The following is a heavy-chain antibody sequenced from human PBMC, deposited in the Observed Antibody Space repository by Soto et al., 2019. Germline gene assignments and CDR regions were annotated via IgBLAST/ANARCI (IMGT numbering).Heavy chain of an antibody. CDR1: GFTFSSYG. J-gene: IGHJ4*02. Sequence: QVQLVESGGGVVQPGRSLRLSCAASGFTFSSYGMHWVRQAPGKGLEWVAVISYDGSNKYYADSVKGRFTISRDNSKNTLYLQMNSLRAEDTAVYYCAKVRCSSTSYYTSPLGYWGQGTLVTVSS. D-gene: IGHD2-2*02. V-gene: IGHV3-30*18. CDR2: ISYDGSNK. CDR3: AKVRCSSTSYYTSPLGY.